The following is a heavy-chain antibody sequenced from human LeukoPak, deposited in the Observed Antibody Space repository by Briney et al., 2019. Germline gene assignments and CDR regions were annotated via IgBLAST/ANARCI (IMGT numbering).Heavy chain of an antibody. V-gene: IGHV1-46*01. CDR2: INPSGGST. CDR1: GYTFTSYH. J-gene: IGHJ4*02. Sequence: ASVKVSCEASGYTFTSYHMHWVRQAPGQGLEWMGIINPSGGSTSYAQKFQGRVTMTRDTSTNTVYMELSSLRSEDTAVYFCARATLSDYYFNYWGQGTLVTVSS. CDR3: ARATLSDYYFNY.